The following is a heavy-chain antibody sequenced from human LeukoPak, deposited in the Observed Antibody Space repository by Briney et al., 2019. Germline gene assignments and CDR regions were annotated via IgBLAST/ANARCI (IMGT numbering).Heavy chain of an antibody. V-gene: IGHV1-69*01. CDR2: IIPIFGTA. CDR3: ASAGYCSGGSCYMGDY. D-gene: IGHD2-15*01. J-gene: IGHJ4*02. Sequence: GASVRVSCKASGGTFSSYAISWVRQAPGQGLEWMGGIIPIFGTANYAQKFQGRVTITADESTSTAYMELSSLRSEDTAVYYCASAGYCSGGSCYMGDYWGQGTLVTVSS. CDR1: GGTFSSYA.